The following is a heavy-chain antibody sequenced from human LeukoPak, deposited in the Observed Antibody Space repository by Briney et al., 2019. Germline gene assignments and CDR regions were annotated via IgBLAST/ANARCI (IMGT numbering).Heavy chain of an antibody. CDR3: AKMKGHPLPKYYMDV. V-gene: IGHV3-23*01. CDR2: INGSGNNT. Sequence: GGSLRLSCAASGFTFSGFSMSWVRRTPGKGLEWVSGINGSGNNTLYAASVKGRFTISRKNSKTTLSLEMNSLRAEDTAIYYCAKMKGHPLPKYYMDVWGQGTTVTVSS. D-gene: IGHD2/OR15-2a*01. CDR1: GFTFSGFS. J-gene: IGHJ6*01.